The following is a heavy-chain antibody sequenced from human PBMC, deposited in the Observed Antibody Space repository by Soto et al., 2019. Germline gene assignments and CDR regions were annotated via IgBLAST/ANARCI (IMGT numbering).Heavy chain of an antibody. CDR2: ISSSSSTI. CDR1: GFTFSSYS. J-gene: IGHJ5*02. Sequence: EVQLVESGGGLVQPGGSLRLSCAASGFTFSSYSMNWVRQAPGKGLEWVSYISSSSSTIYYADSVKGRFTISRDNAKNSLYLQMNSLRAEDTAVYYCARERYSSGWHPVGFDPWGQGTLVTVSS. D-gene: IGHD6-19*01. V-gene: IGHV3-48*01. CDR3: ARERYSSGWHPVGFDP.